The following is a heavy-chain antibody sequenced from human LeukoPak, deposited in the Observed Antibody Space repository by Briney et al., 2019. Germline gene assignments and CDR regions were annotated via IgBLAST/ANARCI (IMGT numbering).Heavy chain of an antibody. Sequence: SETLSLTCTVSGGSISSYYWSWIRQPPGKGLEWIGYIYYSGSTNYNPSLKSRVTISVDTSKNQFSLKLSSVTAADTAVYYCARGTYYYDSSGYANWFDPWGQGTLVTVSS. V-gene: IGHV4-59*01. CDR2: IYYSGST. D-gene: IGHD3-22*01. J-gene: IGHJ5*02. CDR1: GGSISSYY. CDR3: ARGTYYYDSSGYANWFDP.